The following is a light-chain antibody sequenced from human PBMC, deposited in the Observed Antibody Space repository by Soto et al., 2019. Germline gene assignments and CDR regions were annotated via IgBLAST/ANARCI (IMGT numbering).Light chain of an antibody. CDR1: QSISTY. CDR3: QQTYSTPRT. CDR2: AAS. V-gene: IGKV1-39*01. Sequence: DIQMTQSPSSLSASVGDRVTITCRASQSISTYLNWYQQEPGKAPNLLIYAASSLQGGVPSRFSGSGSGTAFTLTISSLQPEDFATFYCQQTYSTPRTFGQGTKVDIK. J-gene: IGKJ1*01.